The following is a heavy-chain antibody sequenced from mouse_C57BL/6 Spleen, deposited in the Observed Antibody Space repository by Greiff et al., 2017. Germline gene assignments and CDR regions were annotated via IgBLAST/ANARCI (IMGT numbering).Heavy chain of an antibody. CDR2: IYPGSGST. J-gene: IGHJ3*01. V-gene: IGHV1-55*01. CDR3: AREEIYYGNPWFAY. Sequence: VQLQQPGAELVKPGASVKMSCKASGYTFTSYWITWVKQRPGQGLEWIGDIYPGSGSTNYNEKFKSKATLTVDTSSSTAYMQLSSLTSEDSAVYYCAREEIYYGNPWFAYWGQGTLVTVSA. D-gene: IGHD2-1*01. CDR1: GYTFTSYW.